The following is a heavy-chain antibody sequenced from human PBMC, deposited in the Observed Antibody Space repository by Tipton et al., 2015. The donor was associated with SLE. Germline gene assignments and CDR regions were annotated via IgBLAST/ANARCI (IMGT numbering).Heavy chain of an antibody. Sequence: QLVQSGAEVKKPGASVKVSCKASNYTFSDYGVNWVRQAPGQGLEWLGGVSTYNDYRRYAEKFQDRVTMTTETSTTTVYMELRNRRSDDAAVYYWARDGAGATAFDYGGQGPLVTVPS. CDR2: VSTYNDYR. V-gene: IGHV1-18*01. CDR1: NYTFSDYG. J-gene: IGHJ4*02. D-gene: IGHD1-26*01. CDR3: ARDGAGATAFDY.